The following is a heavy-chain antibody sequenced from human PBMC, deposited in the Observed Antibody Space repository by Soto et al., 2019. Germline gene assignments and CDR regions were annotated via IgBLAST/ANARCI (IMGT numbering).Heavy chain of an antibody. D-gene: IGHD6-19*01. V-gene: IGHV4-39*01. CDR2: IYYSGST. CDR1: GGSISSSSYY. Sequence: QLQLQESGPRLVKPSETLSLTCTVSGGSISSSSYYWGWIRQPPGKGLEWIGSIYYSGSTYYNPSLMRRVXXSXDXXKNQFSLKLSSVTAADTAVYYCARHEAPSGWYFDYWGQGTLVTVSS. J-gene: IGHJ4*02. CDR3: ARHEAPSGWYFDY.